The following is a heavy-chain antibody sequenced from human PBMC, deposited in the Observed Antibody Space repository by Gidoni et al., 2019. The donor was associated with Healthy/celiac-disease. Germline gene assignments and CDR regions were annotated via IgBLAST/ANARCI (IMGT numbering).Heavy chain of an antibody. D-gene: IGHD2-15*01. CDR2: IYYSGST. CDR1: GGSISSGGYY. V-gene: IGHV4-31*01. Sequence: QVQLQESGPGLVKPSQTLSLPCTVSGGSISSGGYYWSWIRQHPGKGLEWIGYIYYSGSTYYNPSLKSLVTISVDTSKNQFSLKLSSVTAADTAVYYCARVSSGCSGGSCYFSGFDYWGQGTLVTVSS. CDR3: ARVSSGCSGGSCYFSGFDY. J-gene: IGHJ4*02.